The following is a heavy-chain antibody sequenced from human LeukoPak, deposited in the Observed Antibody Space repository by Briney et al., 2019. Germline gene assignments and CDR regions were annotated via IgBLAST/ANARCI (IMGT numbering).Heavy chain of an antibody. CDR2: INPNSGGT. J-gene: IGHJ6*03. Sequence: ASVKVSCKASGYTFTGYYMHWVRQAPGQGLQWMGWINPNSGGTNYAQKFQGRVTMTRDTSISTAYMELSRLRSDDTAVYYCARGLRYSYGLTRSYYYMDVWGKGTTVTISS. D-gene: IGHD5-18*01. V-gene: IGHV1-2*02. CDR1: GYTFTGYY. CDR3: ARGLRYSYGLTRSYYYMDV.